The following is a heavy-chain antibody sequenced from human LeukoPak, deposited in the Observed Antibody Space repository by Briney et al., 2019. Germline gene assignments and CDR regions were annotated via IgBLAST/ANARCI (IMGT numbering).Heavy chain of an antibody. V-gene: IGHV4-34*01. J-gene: IGHJ4*02. Sequence: PSETLSLTCAVYGGSFSGYYWSWIRQPPGKGLEWIGEINHSGSTNYNPSLKSRVTISVDTSKNQFSLKLSSVTAADTAVYYCARGLRYFDWWLDYWGQGTLVTVSS. CDR3: ARGLRYFDWWLDY. CDR2: INHSGST. CDR1: GGSFSGYY. D-gene: IGHD3-9*01.